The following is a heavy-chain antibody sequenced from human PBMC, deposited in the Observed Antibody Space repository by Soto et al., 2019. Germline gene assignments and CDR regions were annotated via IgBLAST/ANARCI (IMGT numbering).Heavy chain of an antibody. CDR2: IWYDGSNK. CDR1: GFTFSSYG. CDR3: ARDAITKAYCGGDCWGWGYFDY. V-gene: IGHV3-33*01. D-gene: IGHD2-21*02. Sequence: GGSLRLSCAASGFTFSSYGMHWVRQAPGKGLEWVAVIWYDGSNKYYADSVKGRFTISRDNSKNTLYLQMNSLRAEDTAVYYCARDAITKAYCGGDCWGWGYFDYWGQGTLVTVSS. J-gene: IGHJ4*02.